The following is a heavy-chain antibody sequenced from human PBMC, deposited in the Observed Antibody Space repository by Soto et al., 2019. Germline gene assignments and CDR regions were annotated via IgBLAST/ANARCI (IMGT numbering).Heavy chain of an antibody. D-gene: IGHD6-19*01. V-gene: IGHV1-46*01. CDR2: INPSGGST. J-gene: IGHJ6*02. Sequence: ASVKVSCKASGYTFTSYYMHWVRQAPGQGLEWMGIINPSGGSTSYAQKFQGRVTMTRDTSTSTVYMELSSLRSEDTAVYYCATAERAVAGLYYYYGMDVWGQGTTVTISS. CDR1: GYTFTSYY. CDR3: ATAERAVAGLYYYYGMDV.